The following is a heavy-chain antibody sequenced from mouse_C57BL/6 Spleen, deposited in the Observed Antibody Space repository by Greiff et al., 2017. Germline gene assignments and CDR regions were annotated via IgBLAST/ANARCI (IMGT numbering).Heavy chain of an antibody. J-gene: IGHJ2*01. CDR3: TSAPLYYGDDGFAY. D-gene: IGHD2-2*01. Sequence: VQLQQSGAELVRPGASVKLSCTASGFNIKDDYMHWVKQRPEQGLEWIGWIDPENGDTEYASKFPGKATLTADTSSKTAYLQLSSLTSEDTAVYYSTSAPLYYGDDGFAYWGQGTTLTVSA. CDR1: GFNIKDDY. CDR2: IDPENGDT. V-gene: IGHV14-4*01.